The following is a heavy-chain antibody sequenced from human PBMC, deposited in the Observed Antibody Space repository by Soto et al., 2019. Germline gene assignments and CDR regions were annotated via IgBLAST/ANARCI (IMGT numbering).Heavy chain of an antibody. Sequence: QVQLQESGPGLVKPSETLSLTCTVSGGSISSYYWSWIRQPPGKGLEWIGYIYYSGSTNYNPSLKSRVTISVDTSKNQFSLKLSSVTAADTAVYYCARDHCSSIFDYWGQGTLVTVSS. D-gene: IGHD6-6*01. J-gene: IGHJ4*02. V-gene: IGHV4-59*01. CDR2: IYYSGST. CDR1: GGSISSYY. CDR3: ARDHCSSIFDY.